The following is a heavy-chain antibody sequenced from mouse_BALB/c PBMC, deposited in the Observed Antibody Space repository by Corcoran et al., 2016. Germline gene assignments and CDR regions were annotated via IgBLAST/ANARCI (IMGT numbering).Heavy chain of an antibody. CDR3: ARYADCYGYYYAMDY. Sequence: EVQLQQSGPELVKPGASVKMSCKASGYTFTSYVMHWVKQKHGQGLEWIGYINPYNDGTKYNEKFKGKATLTSDKSSSTAYMELSSLTSEDSAVYYCARYADCYGYYYAMDYWGQGTSVTVSS. D-gene: IGHD2-3*01. CDR1: GYTFTSYV. V-gene: IGHV1S136*01. J-gene: IGHJ4*01. CDR2: INPYNDGT.